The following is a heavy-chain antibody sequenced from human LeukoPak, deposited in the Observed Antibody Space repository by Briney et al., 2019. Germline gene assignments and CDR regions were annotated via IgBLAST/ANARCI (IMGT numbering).Heavy chain of an antibody. CDR3: ARENDYGTGYYGMDV. Sequence: GGSLRLSCAASGFTFSSYPMSWVRQAPGKGLQWVSAITGGGGSAYYGDSVKGRFTISRDNSKSTLYLQMNSLRAEDTAVYYCARENDYGTGYYGMDVWGQGTTVTVSS. CDR2: ITGGGGSA. D-gene: IGHD4-17*01. J-gene: IGHJ6*02. V-gene: IGHV3-23*01. CDR1: GFTFSSYP.